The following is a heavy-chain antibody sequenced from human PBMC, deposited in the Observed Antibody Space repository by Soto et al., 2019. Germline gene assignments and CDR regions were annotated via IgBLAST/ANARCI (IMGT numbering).Heavy chain of an antibody. D-gene: IGHD4-17*01. Sequence: QVQLQESGPGLVKPSQTLSLTCSVSGDSVNSGGHYWNWIRQHPGKGLEWVGYTHASGVTSYNPSLKSRLDLSVDMSKNEVSLKLTSVTAADTAVYFCARDGVYGPKGYAFDIWGQGTMVTVSS. CDR2: THASGVT. CDR3: ARDGVYGPKGYAFDI. CDR1: GDSVNSGGHY. V-gene: IGHV4-31*03. J-gene: IGHJ3*02.